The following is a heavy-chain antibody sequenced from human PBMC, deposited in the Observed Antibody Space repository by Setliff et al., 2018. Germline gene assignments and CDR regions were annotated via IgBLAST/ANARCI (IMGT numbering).Heavy chain of an antibody. V-gene: IGHV4-4*02. CDR2: IYHSGSI. D-gene: IGHD3-3*01. CDR1: GGSISSSNW. CDR3: ARVTGFSYMDV. J-gene: IGHJ6*03. Sequence: PSETLSLTCTVSGGSISSSNWWTWVRQPPGKGLEWIGEIYHSGSINYNPSLKSRVTMSLDTAKNQISLRLSSVTAADTAVYFCARVTGFSYMDVWGKGTTVTVS.